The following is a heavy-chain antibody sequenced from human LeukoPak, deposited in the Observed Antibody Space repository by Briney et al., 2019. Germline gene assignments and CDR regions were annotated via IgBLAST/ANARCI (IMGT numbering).Heavy chain of an antibody. Sequence: GGSLRLSCAASGFTVSSNYMSWVRQAPGKGLEWVSVIYSGGSTYYADSVKGRFTISRDNAKNSLYLQMNSLRAEDTAVYYCARSFYGSGSFGMDVWGQGTTVTVSS. V-gene: IGHV3-66*01. J-gene: IGHJ6*02. CDR2: IYSGGST. CDR1: GFTVSSNY. CDR3: ARSFYGSGSFGMDV. D-gene: IGHD3-10*01.